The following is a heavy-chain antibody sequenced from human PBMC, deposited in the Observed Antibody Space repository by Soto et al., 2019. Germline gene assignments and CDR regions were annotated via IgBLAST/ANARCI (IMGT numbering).Heavy chain of an antibody. CDR3: TRGLFSGSYYSGGWYYFDS. CDR2: INHSGSS. Sequence: SEILSLTCAVSGGSFSGYILTWIRQTPGKGLQWIGQINHSGSSIYNPSLKNRVTISTMSNNKFSLELSSVTAADTAVYYCTRGLFSGSYYSGGWYYFDSWGQGTMVTVSS. CDR1: GGSFSGYI. V-gene: IGHV4-34*01. D-gene: IGHD1-26*01. J-gene: IGHJ4*02.